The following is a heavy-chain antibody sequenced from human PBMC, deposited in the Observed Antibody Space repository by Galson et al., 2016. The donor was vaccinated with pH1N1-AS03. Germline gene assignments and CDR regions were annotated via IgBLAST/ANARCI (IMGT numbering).Heavy chain of an antibody. CDR3: ASAGYHTPGYHY. V-gene: IGHV4-4*01. D-gene: IGHD3-16*02. Sequence: ETLSLTCAVSGGSMTSPDWWTWVRQPPGKGPEWIGEVHYSGTTSYNPSLNRRVTMSIDKSNNQFSLNLGSVTAADTAVYFCASAGYHTPGYHYWGQGALVTVSS. J-gene: IGHJ4*02. CDR1: GGSMTSPDW. CDR2: VHYSGTT.